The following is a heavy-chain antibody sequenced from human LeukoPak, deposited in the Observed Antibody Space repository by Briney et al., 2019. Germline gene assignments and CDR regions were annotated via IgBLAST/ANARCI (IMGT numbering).Heavy chain of an antibody. Sequence: SETLSLTCTVSGGPISSNSYYWGWNRQPPGKGLGGIGSIYYSGITYYNPSLKSRVTISVDTSKNQFSLKLSSVTAADTAVYYCARHGDMITFGGDPWGQGTLVTVSS. J-gene: IGHJ5*02. D-gene: IGHD3-16*01. CDR3: ARHGDMITFGGDP. V-gene: IGHV4-39*01. CDR2: IYYSGIT. CDR1: GGPISSNSYY.